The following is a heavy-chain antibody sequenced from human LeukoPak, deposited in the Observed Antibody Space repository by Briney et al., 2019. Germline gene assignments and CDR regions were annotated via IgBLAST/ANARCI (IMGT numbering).Heavy chain of an antibody. V-gene: IGHV1-18*01. CDR1: GXTXTSYG. J-gene: IGHJ4*02. CDR3: ARGGDTLQFDY. Sequence: GASVKVSXXASGXTXTSYGISWVRQXPGQGLEWMGWISAYNGNTNYAQKLQGRVTMTTDTSTSTAYMELRSLRSDDTAVYYCARGGDTLQFDYWGQGTLVTVSS. CDR2: ISAYNGNT. D-gene: IGHD7-27*01.